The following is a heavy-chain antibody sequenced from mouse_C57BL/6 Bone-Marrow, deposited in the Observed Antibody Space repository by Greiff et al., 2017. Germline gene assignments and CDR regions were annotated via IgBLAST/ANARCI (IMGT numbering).Heavy chain of an antibody. J-gene: IGHJ1*03. CDR2: IRNKANNHAT. Sequence: EVMLVESGGGLVQPGGSMKLSCAASGFTFSDAWMDWVRQSPEKGLEWVAEIRNKANNHATYYAESVKGRFTISRDDSKSSVYLQMNSLRAEDTGIYYCTRRYYYYGSSYPWYFDVWGTGTTVTVSS. V-gene: IGHV6-6*01. D-gene: IGHD1-1*01. CDR3: TRRYYYYGSSYPWYFDV. CDR1: GFTFSDAW.